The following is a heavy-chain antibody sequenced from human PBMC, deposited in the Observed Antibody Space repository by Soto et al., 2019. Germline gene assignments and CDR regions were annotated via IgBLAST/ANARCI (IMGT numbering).Heavy chain of an antibody. J-gene: IGHJ6*02. CDR3: ARNDYSNSYNYYGMDV. D-gene: IGHD4-4*01. CDR2: IYTSGST. Sequence: SETLSLTCTVSGGSISSYYWSWIRQPAGKGLEWIGRIYTSGSTNYNPSLKSRVTMSVDTSKNQFSLKLSSVTAADTAVYYCARNDYSNSYNYYGMDVWGQGTTVTVSS. V-gene: IGHV4-4*07. CDR1: GGSISSYY.